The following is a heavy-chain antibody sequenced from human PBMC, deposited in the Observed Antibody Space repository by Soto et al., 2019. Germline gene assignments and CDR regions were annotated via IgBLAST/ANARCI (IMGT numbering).Heavy chain of an antibody. D-gene: IGHD3-10*01. Sequence: GESLKISCAASGFTFSSYAMSWVRQAPGKGLEWVSAISGSGGSTYYADSVKGRFTISRDNSKNTLYLQMNSLRAEDTAVYYCAKDFTELLWFGELSDYYGMDVWGQGTTVTVSS. V-gene: IGHV3-23*01. CDR1: GFTFSSYA. CDR2: ISGSGGST. J-gene: IGHJ6*02. CDR3: AKDFTELLWFGELSDYYGMDV.